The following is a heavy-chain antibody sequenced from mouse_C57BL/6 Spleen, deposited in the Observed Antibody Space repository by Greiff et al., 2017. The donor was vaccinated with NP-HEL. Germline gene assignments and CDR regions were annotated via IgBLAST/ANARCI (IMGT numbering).Heavy chain of an antibody. CDR2: INPSTGGT. Sequence: VQLQQSGPELVKPGASVKISCKASGYSFTGYYMHWVKQSSEKSLEWIGEINPSTGGTSYNQKFKGKATLTVDKSSSTAYMQLKSLTSEDSAVYYCARDAQYYAMDYWGQGTSVTVSS. V-gene: IGHV1-43*01. CDR3: ARDAQYYAMDY. J-gene: IGHJ4*01. CDR1: GYSFTGYY.